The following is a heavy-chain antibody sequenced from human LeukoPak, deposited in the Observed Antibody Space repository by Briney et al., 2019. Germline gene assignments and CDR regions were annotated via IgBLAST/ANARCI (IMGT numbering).Heavy chain of an antibody. Sequence: SVTVSFTSTGSTVTTHGINWSRQAPGQGLELMGVRSPIFGRGNYEQKFQGRVTITTEESTSTAYMDLSSLRSEDTAVYYCARVHCTSTVCYTGWFDPWGQGTLVTVSS. J-gene: IGHJ5*02. CDR3: ARVHCTSTVCYTGWFDP. CDR1: GSTVTTHG. D-gene: IGHD2-2*02. CDR2: RSPIFGRG. V-gene: IGHV1-69*05.